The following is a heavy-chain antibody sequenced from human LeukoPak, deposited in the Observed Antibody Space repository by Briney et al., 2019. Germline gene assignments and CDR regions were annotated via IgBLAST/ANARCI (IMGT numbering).Heavy chain of an antibody. D-gene: IGHD2-8*01. Sequence: PGGSLTITCAASGFTVSRHYMSWARQAPGKGLEWGSVVYSGGSTYYADSVKGRFTISRDNSKNTLYLQMNSLRAEDTAVYYCARDLVLSPNGGVWGQGTTVTVSS. CDR1: GFTVSRHY. J-gene: IGHJ6*02. CDR2: VYSGGST. V-gene: IGHV3-66*01. CDR3: ARDLVLSPNGGV.